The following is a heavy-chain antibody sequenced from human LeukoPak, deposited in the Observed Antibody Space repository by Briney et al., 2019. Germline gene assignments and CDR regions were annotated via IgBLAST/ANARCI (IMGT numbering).Heavy chain of an antibody. CDR2: FSASSTIT. CDR3: AKGDTYYDLLTCFDF. D-gene: IGHD3-9*01. CDR1: GFDFSSYG. Sequence: PGGSLRLSCAASGFDFSSYGVSWVRQSPGKGLEWVSTFSASSTITYYADSVKGRFTISRDNSKNTLYLQMNSLRDEDTAVYYCAKGDTYYDLLTCFDFWGPGTLVTVSS. V-gene: IGHV3-23*01. J-gene: IGHJ4*02.